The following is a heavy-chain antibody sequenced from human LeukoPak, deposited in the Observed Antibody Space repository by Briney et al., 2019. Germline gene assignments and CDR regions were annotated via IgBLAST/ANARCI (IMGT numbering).Heavy chain of an antibody. CDR2: IIPILGIA. V-gene: IGHV1-69*04. CDR3: ARMYYYDSSGYPFDY. D-gene: IGHD3-22*01. CDR1: GGTFSSYA. J-gene: IGHJ4*02. Sequence: SVKVSCKASGGTFSSYAISWVRQAPGQGLEWMGRIIPILGIANYAQKFQGRVTITADKSTSTAYMELSSLRSEDTAVYYCARMYYYDSSGYPFDYWGQGTLVTVSS.